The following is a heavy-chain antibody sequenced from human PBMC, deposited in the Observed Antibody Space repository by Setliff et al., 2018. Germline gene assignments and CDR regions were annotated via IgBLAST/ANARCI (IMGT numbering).Heavy chain of an antibody. J-gene: IGHJ6*03. CDR1: GDSLSSGNQY. Sequence: PSETLSLTCSVLGDSLSSGNQYWAWIRQPPGKGLEWIGNINYSGSTYYNPSLKSRVTMSVDASKNQVSLKVTSVTAEDTAVYYCAKVDIDYIMTRDNTWQYIFYMDVWGRGTTVTVSS. D-gene: IGHD5-12*01. CDR2: INYSGST. CDR3: AKVDIDYIMTRDNTWQYIFYMDV. V-gene: IGHV4-39*01.